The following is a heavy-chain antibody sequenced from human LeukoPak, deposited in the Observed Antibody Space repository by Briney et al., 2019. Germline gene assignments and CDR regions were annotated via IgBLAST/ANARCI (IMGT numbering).Heavy chain of an antibody. V-gene: IGHV1-69*13. J-gene: IGHJ4*02. CDR3: ARDLHDSSGYPTYFDY. Sequence: SVKVSCKASGYTFTSYGISWVRQAPGQGLEWMGGIIPIFGTANYAQKFQGRVTITADESTSTAYMELSSLRSEDTAVYYCARDLHDSSGYPTYFDYWGQGTLVTVSS. D-gene: IGHD3-22*01. CDR2: IIPIFGTA. CDR1: GYTFTSYG.